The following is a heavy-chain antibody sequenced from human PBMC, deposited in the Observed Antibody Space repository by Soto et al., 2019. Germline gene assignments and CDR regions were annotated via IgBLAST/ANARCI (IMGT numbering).Heavy chain of an antibody. CDR1: GFTFSSYG. V-gene: IGHV3-30*18. CDR3: AKDQWFGVGYYYYYGMDV. Sequence: GGSLRLSCAASGFTFSSYGMHWVRQAPGKGLEWVAVISYDGSNKYYADSVKGRFTISRDNSKNTLYLQMNSLRAEDTAVYYCAKDQWFGVGYYYYYGMDVWGQGTTVTVSS. D-gene: IGHD3-10*01. CDR2: ISYDGSNK. J-gene: IGHJ6*02.